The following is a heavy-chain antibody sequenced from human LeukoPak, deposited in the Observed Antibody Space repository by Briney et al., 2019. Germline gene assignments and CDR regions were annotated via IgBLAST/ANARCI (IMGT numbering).Heavy chain of an antibody. CDR2: ISAYNGNT. V-gene: IGHV1-18*01. J-gene: IGHJ4*02. CDR1: GYTFTSYG. D-gene: IGHD4-17*01. Sequence: ASVKVSCKASGYTFTSYGNSWVRQAPGQGLEWMGWISAYNGNTNYAQKLQGRVTMTTDTSTSTAYMELRSLRSDDTAVYYCARASNGDYIFDYWGQGTLVTVSS. CDR3: ARASNGDYIFDY.